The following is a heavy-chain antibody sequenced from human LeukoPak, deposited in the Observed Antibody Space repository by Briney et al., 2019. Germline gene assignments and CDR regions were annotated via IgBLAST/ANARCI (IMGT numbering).Heavy chain of an antibody. Sequence: PGGSLRLSCAASGFTFSSYSMNWVRQAPGKGLEWVSSISSSSSYIYYADSVKGRFTISRDNAKNSLYLQMNSLRAEDTAVYYCARPPRGIAAGLVCFGYWGQGTLVTVSS. J-gene: IGHJ4*02. CDR2: ISSSSSYI. CDR1: GFTFSSYS. D-gene: IGHD6-13*01. CDR3: ARPPRGIAAGLVCFGY. V-gene: IGHV3-21*01.